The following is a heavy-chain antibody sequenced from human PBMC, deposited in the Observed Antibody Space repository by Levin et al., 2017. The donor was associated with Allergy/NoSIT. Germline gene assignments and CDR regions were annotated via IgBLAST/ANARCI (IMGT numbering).Heavy chain of an antibody. J-gene: IGHJ6*02. CDR2: IYYSGST. CDR1: GGSISSSSYY. V-gene: IGHV4-39*01. CDR3: ARLRVVPAAKGPTYYDYGMDV. D-gene: IGHD2-2*01. Sequence: SETLSLTCTVSGGSISSSSYYWGWIRQPPGKGLEWIGSIYYSGSTYYNPSLKSRVTISVDTSKNQFSLKLSSVTAADTAVYYCARLRVVPAAKGPTYYDYGMDVWGQGTTVTVSS.